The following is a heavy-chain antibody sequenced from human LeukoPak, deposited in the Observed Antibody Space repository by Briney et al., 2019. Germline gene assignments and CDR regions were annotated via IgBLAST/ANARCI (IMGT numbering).Heavy chain of an antibody. J-gene: IGHJ5*02. CDR2: IYYSGST. Sequence: SETLSLTCAVYGGSFSGYYWSWIRQPPGKGLEWIGYIYYSGSTNYNPSLKSRVTISVDTSKNQFSLKLSSVTAADTAVYYCAREITGTTGWFDPWGQGTLVTVSS. D-gene: IGHD1-14*01. CDR1: GGSFSGYY. CDR3: AREITGTTGWFDP. V-gene: IGHV4-59*12.